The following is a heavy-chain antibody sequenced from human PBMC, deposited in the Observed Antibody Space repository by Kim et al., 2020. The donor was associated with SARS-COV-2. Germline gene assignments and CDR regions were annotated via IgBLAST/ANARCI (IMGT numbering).Heavy chain of an antibody. V-gene: IGHV4-30-4*01. CDR2: IYYSGST. Sequence: SETLSLTCTVSGGSISSGDYYWSWIRQPPGKGLEWIGYIYYSGSTYYNPSLKSRVTISVDTSKNPFSLKLSSVTAADTAVYYCARGDTMVRGAIDYWGQGTLVTVSS. CDR3: ARGDTMVRGAIDY. D-gene: IGHD3-10*01. J-gene: IGHJ4*02. CDR1: GGSISSGDYY.